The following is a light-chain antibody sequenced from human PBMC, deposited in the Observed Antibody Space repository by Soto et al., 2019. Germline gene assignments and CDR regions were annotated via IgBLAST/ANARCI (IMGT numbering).Light chain of an antibody. CDR1: QSVSSY. Sequence: EIVLTRSPGTLSLSPGERATLSCRASQSVSSYLAWYQQKPGQAPRLLIYDVSNRATGIPARFSGSGSGTDFTLTISSLEPEDFAVYYCQQRSNWPRTFGQGTKVDI. J-gene: IGKJ1*01. CDR2: DVS. V-gene: IGKV3-11*01. CDR3: QQRSNWPRT.